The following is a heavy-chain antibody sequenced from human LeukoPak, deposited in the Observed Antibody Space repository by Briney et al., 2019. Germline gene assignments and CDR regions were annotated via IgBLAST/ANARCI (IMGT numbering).Heavy chain of an antibody. CDR2: ISGSGDNT. V-gene: IGHV3-23*01. D-gene: IGHD5-18*01. CDR3: AKDTPRGYNYGYFDY. J-gene: IGHJ4*02. Sequence: GGSLRLSCAASGFTVSSYWMSWVRQAPGKGLEWVSGISGSGDNTYCADSVKGRFTISRDNSKNTLYLHMSSRRADDTAIYFCAKDTPRGYNYGYFDYWGQGTLVTVSS. CDR1: GFTVSSYW.